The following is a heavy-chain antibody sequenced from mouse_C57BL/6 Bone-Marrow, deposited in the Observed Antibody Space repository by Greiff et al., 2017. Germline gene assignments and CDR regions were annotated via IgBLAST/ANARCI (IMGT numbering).Heavy chain of an antibody. CDR1: GYTFTSYW. V-gene: IGHV1-61*01. CDR2: IYPSDSET. D-gene: IGHD1-1*01. Sequence: QVQLQQPGAELVRPGSSVKLSCKASGYTFTSYWMDWVKQRPGQGLEWIGNIYPSDSETQYNQKFKYKATLTVDKSSSTAYMQLSSLTSEDSAVYYCARNPYYYGSSLGYWGQGTTLTVSS. CDR3: ARNPYYYGSSLGY. J-gene: IGHJ2*01.